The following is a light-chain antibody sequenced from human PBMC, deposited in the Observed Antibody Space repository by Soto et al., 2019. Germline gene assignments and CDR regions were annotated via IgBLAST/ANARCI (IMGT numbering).Light chain of an antibody. V-gene: IGKV3-20*01. CDR1: QSVSSNF. J-gene: IGKJ1*01. CDR2: AAS. Sequence: EIVLTQSPGTLSLSLGERATISCRASQSVSSNFLAWYQQKPGQAPRLLIYAASGRATGIPDRFSGSGSGTDFTLTISRLEPEDFAVYYCQQYVSSPRTFGQGTKVEIK. CDR3: QQYVSSPRT.